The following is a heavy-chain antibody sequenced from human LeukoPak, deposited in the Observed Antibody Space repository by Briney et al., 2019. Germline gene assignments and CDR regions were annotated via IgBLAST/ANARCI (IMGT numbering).Heavy chain of an antibody. D-gene: IGHD2-2*01. J-gene: IGHJ4*02. Sequence: ASVKVSCKASGYTFTGYYMHRVRQASGQGLEWMGWINPNSGGTNYAQKFQGRVTMTRDTSISTAYMELSRLRSDDTAVYYCARVQGYCSSTSCYPDTNFDYWGQGTLVTVSS. CDR2: INPNSGGT. V-gene: IGHV1-2*02. CDR3: ARVQGYCSSTSCYPDTNFDY. CDR1: GYTFTGYY.